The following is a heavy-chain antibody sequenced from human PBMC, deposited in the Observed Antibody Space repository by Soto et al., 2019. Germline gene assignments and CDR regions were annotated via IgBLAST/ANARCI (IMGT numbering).Heavy chain of an antibody. D-gene: IGHD2-15*01. CDR3: ARTGYCSGGGCYTDY. J-gene: IGHJ4*02. Sequence: SETLSLTCAVSGGFISSSNWWSWVRQLPGKGLEWIGEIYHSGSTNYNPSLKSRVTISVDKSENQFSLKVSSVTAADTAIYYCARTGYCSGGGCYTDYWGQGTLVTVS. V-gene: IGHV4-4*02. CDR1: GGFISSSNW. CDR2: IYHSGST.